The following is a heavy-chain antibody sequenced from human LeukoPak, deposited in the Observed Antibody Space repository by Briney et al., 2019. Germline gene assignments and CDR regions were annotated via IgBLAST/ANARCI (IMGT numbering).Heavy chain of an antibody. J-gene: IGHJ4*02. CDR1: GYTFTGYY. V-gene: IGHV1-2*02. CDR3: ASSGTMVRGVIGDY. Sequence: ASVKVSCKASGYTFTGYYMHWVRQAPGLGLEWMGWINPNSGGTNYAQKFQGRVTMTRDTSISTAYMELSRLRSDDTAVYYCASSGTMVRGVIGDYWGQGTLVTVSS. CDR2: INPNSGGT. D-gene: IGHD3-10*01.